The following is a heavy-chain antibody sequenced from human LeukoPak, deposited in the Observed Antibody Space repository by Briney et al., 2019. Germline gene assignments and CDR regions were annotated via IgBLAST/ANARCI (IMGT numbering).Heavy chain of an antibody. V-gene: IGHV1-69*04. J-gene: IGHJ5*02. D-gene: IGHD6-6*01. CDR2: IIPILGIA. CDR3: ARGPTWQLVANWFDP. CDR1: GGTFSSYA. Sequence: GSSVKVSCKASGGTFSSYAISWVRQAPGQGLEWMGRIIPILGIANYAQKFQGRVTITADKSTSTAYMELSSLRSEDTAVYYCARGPTWQLVANWFDPWGQGTLVTVSS.